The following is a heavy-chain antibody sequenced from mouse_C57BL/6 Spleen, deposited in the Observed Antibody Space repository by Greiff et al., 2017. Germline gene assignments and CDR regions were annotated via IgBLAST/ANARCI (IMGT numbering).Heavy chain of an antibody. D-gene: IGHD1-1*01. V-gene: IGHV1-64*01. CDR2: IHPNSGST. CDR1: GYTFTSYW. J-gene: IGHJ4*01. CDR3: ASTTVVDAMDY. Sequence: QVQLQQPGAELVKPGASVKLSCKASGYTFTSYWMHWVKQRPGQGLEWIGMIHPNSGSTNYNEKFKSKATLTVDKSSSTAYMQLSSLTSEDSAVXYCASTTVVDAMDYWGQGTSVTVSS.